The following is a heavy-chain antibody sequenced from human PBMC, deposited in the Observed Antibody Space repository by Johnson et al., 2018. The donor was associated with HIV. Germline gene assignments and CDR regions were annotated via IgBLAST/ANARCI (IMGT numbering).Heavy chain of an antibody. J-gene: IGHJ3*02. CDR2: ISYDGSNK. CDR3: ARDLYGGYGGRVFDS. D-gene: IGHD5-12*01. Sequence: VQLVESGGGVVQPGRSLRLSCAASGFTFSSYAMHWVRQAPGKGLEWVAVISYDGSNKYYADSVKGRFTISRDNFKNTLYLQMNSLRAEDTAVYYCARDLYGGYGGRVFDSWGQGTMVTV. V-gene: IGHV3-30-3*01. CDR1: GFTFSSYA.